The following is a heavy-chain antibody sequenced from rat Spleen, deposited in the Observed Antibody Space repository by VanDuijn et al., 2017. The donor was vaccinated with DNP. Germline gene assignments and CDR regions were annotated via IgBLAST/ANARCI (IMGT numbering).Heavy chain of an antibody. CDR1: GFTFSDYY. J-gene: IGHJ2*01. CDR3: VRWNSGHFDY. CDR2: IGSPAYAP. D-gene: IGHD4-3*01. Sequence: EVQLVESGGDLVQPGGSLKLFCAASGFTFSDYYMAWFRQAPRKGLEWVAYIGSPAYAPYYTDSVKGRFAISRDNAKSTLYLQMNSLRSEDMATYYCVRWNSGHFDYWGQGVMVTVSS. V-gene: IGHV5-22*01.